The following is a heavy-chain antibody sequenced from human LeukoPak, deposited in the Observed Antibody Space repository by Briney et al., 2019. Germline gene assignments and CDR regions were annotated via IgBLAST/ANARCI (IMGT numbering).Heavy chain of an antibody. D-gene: IGHD6-19*01. J-gene: IGHJ4*02. V-gene: IGHV3-74*01. CDR2: INSDESST. Sequence: GGSLRLSCAASGFTFSSYWMHWVRQAPGKGLMWLSRINSDESSTSYADSVKGRFTISRDNAQNTLYLQMNSLRAEDTAVYYCARALAVAGSVGGLVDWGQGTLVTVSS. CDR3: ARALAVAGSVGGLVD. CDR1: GFTFSSYW.